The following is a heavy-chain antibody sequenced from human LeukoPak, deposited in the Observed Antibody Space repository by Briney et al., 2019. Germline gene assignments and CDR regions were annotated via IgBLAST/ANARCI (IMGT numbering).Heavy chain of an antibody. D-gene: IGHD4-17*01. V-gene: IGHV3-23*01. CDR3: AKEIYGDSTGGRFQH. J-gene: IGHJ1*01. Sequence: PGGSLRLSCAASGFTFSSYAMSWVRQTPGKGLEWVSVISGTGGSTYYADSVKGRFTISRDNSKNTLYLQMNSLRADDTAVYYCAKEIYGDSTGGRFQHWGQGTLATVSS. CDR2: ISGTGGST. CDR1: GFTFSSYA.